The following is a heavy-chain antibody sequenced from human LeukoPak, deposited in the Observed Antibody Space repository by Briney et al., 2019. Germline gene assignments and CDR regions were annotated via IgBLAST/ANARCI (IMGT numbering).Heavy chain of an antibody. CDR3: ARDPLILWFGDYPNWFDP. D-gene: IGHD3-10*01. CDR1: GYTFTSYC. V-gene: IGHV1-18*01. J-gene: IGHJ5*02. Sequence: ASVKVSCKASGYTFTSYCISWVRQAPGQGLEGMGWISAYNGNTNYAQKLQGRVTMTTDTSTSTAYMELRSLRSDDTAVYYCARDPLILWFGDYPNWFDPWGQGTLVTVSS. CDR2: ISAYNGNT.